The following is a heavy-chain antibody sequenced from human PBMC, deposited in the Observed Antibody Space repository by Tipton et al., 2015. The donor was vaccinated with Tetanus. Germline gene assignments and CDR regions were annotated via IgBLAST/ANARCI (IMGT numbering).Heavy chain of an antibody. CDR2: IWYDGSNK. J-gene: IGHJ4*02. CDR1: GFTFSSYG. V-gene: IGHV3-33*01. Sequence: TASGFTFSSYGMHWVRQAPGKGLEWVAVIWYDGSNKYYADSVKGRFTISRDNSKNTLYLQMNSLRAEDTAVYYCATLGYCSGGSCSPFDYWGQGTLVTVSS. CDR3: ATLGYCSGGSCSPFDY. D-gene: IGHD2-15*01.